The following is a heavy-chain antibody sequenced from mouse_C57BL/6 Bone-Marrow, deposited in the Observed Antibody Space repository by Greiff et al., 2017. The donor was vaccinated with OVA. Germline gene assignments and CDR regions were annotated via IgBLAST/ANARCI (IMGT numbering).Heavy chain of an antibody. V-gene: IGHV1-42*01. CDR3: ARSYYSNPYWYFDV. CDR1: GYSFTGYY. Sequence: VQLQQSGPELVKPGASVKISCKASGYSFTGYYMNWVKQSPEKSLEWIGEINPSTGGTTYNQKFKAKATLTVDKSSSTAYMQLKSLTSEDSAVYYCARSYYSNPYWYFDVWGTVTTVTVSS. J-gene: IGHJ1*03. D-gene: IGHD2-5*01. CDR2: INPSTGGT.